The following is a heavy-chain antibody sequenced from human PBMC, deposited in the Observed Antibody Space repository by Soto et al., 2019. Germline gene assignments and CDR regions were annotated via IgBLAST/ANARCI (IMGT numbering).Heavy chain of an antibody. J-gene: IGHJ6*03. CDR2: IYSGGST. V-gene: IGHV3-66*02. D-gene: IGHD7-27*01. Sequence: GGSLRLSCAASGFTVSSNYMSWVRQAPGKGLEWVSVIYSGGSTYYADSVKGRFTISRDNSKNTLYLQMNSLRAEDTAVYYCARDSLTGDRANYYYYMDVWGKGTTVTVSS. CDR3: ARDSLTGDRANYYYYMDV. CDR1: GFTVSSNY.